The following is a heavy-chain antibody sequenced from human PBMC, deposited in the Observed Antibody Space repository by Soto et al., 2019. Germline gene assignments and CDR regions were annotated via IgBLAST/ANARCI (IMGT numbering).Heavy chain of an antibody. Sequence: EVQLVESGGGLVQPGGSLRLSCVASGFIFSSDWMHWVRQAPGGGLVWVSRIDTDGRGTTYADSVKGRFTISRDNSKDTVYLQMSSLRAEDTAVYYCARDRPGEQHYFDFGGQGSLVTVSS. D-gene: IGHD6-6*01. J-gene: IGHJ4*02. V-gene: IGHV3-74*01. CDR1: GFIFSSDW. CDR2: IDTDGRGT. CDR3: ARDRPGEQHYFDF.